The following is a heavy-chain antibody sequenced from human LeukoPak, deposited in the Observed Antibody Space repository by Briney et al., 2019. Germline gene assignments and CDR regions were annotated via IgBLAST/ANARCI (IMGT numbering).Heavy chain of an antibody. Sequence: PGGSLRLSCAASGXTFSGFWMHWVRQPPGKGLVWVSRLNSDGSSISYADSVKGRFTISRDNAKKTLYLQMNSLRAEDTAVYYCASVVGGYYPPVDAFDLWGQGTMVTVSS. V-gene: IGHV3-74*01. D-gene: IGHD3-3*01. CDR1: GXTFSGFW. J-gene: IGHJ3*01. CDR2: LNSDGSSI. CDR3: ASVVGGYYPPVDAFDL.